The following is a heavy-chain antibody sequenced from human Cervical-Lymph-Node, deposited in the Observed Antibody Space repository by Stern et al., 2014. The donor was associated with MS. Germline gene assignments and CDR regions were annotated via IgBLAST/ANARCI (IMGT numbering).Heavy chain of an antibody. Sequence: EVQLGESGGGAVQPGGSLRVSWAASGFTFSAYAMGWVRQSPGHGLEWVSSISGGSGTTDYADSVKGRFTISRDNPKDTLYLEMTILRVDDTAMYFCAKGDVWGSYHTFDEWGLGTMVTVSS. J-gene: IGHJ3*01. CDR2: ISGGSGTT. CDR3: AKGDVWGSYHTFDE. D-gene: IGHD3-16*01. V-gene: IGHV3-23*04. CDR1: GFTFSAYA.